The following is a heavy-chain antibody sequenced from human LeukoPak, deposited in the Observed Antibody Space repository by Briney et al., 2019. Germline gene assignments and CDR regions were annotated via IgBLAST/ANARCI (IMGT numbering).Heavy chain of an antibody. Sequence: TGGSLRLSCAASGFIFNNYAMSWVRQAPGRGLEWVSALSGSGGSAYYAASVRGRFTISRDNSKNTLFLQMDSLRGEDTAVYYCAQGSYCTGTDCYNMDVWGQGTTVTVCS. V-gene: IGHV3-23*01. CDR3: AQGSYCTGTDCYNMDV. J-gene: IGHJ6*02. CDR1: GFIFNNYA. CDR2: LSGSGGSA. D-gene: IGHD2-2*02.